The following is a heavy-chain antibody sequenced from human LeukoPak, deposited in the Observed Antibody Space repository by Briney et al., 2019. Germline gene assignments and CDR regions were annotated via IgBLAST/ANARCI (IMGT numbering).Heavy chain of an antibody. Sequence: PSETLSLTCTVSGGSISSSSYYWGWIRQPPGKGLEWIGNIYYSGSTYYNPSLKSRVTISLAASKNQFSLKLNSVTAADTAVYFCVRESDNYAYHYYYIDVWGKGTTVTVSS. D-gene: IGHD4-11*01. CDR2: IYYSGST. J-gene: IGHJ6*03. V-gene: IGHV4-39*07. CDR3: VRESDNYAYHYYYIDV. CDR1: GGSISSSSYY.